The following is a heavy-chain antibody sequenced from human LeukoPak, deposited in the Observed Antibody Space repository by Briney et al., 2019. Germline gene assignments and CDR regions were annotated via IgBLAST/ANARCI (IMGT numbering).Heavy chain of an antibody. D-gene: IGHD3-9*01. CDR3: ARPIYDILTGYYIDAFDI. CDR1: GGSISSYY. CDR2: IYTSGST. J-gene: IGHJ3*02. V-gene: IGHV4-4*09. Sequence: PSETLSLTCTVSGGSISSYYWSWIRQPPGKGLEWIGYIYTSGSTNYNPSLKSRVTISVDTSKNQFSLKLSSVTAADTAVYYCARPIYDILTGYYIDAFDIWGQGTMVTVSS.